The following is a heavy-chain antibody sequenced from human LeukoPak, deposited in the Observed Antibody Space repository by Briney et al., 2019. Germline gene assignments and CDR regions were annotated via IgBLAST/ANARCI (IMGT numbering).Heavy chain of an antibody. V-gene: IGHV4-61*02. J-gene: IGHJ5*02. D-gene: IGHD2-15*01. CDR2: IYTSGST. Sequence: SETLALTCTVSAGSISSGNYYWSWIRQPAGKGLEWIGRIYTSGSTNYNPSLKSRVTISVDTSKNRFSLKLSSVTAADTAVYYCAREPRLLRNWFDPWGRGTLVTVSS. CDR1: AGSISSGNYY. CDR3: AREPRLLRNWFDP.